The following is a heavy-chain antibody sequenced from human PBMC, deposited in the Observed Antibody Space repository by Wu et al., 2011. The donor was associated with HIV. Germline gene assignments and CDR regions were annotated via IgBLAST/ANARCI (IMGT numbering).Heavy chain of an antibody. CDR3: ARGGIAVPGRYGDYYYYMDV. J-gene: IGHJ6*03. CDR2: INPNSGGT. D-gene: IGHD6-19*01. CDR1: GYTFTDYY. V-gene: IGHV1-2*02. Sequence: QVQLVQSGAEVKKPGASVKVSCKASGYTFTDYYIHWVRQAPGQGLEWMGSINPNSGGTNNAQKFQGRVTMTRDTSFSTAYMELSRLISDDTAVYYCARGGIAVPGRYGDYYYYMDVWGKGTTVTVSS.